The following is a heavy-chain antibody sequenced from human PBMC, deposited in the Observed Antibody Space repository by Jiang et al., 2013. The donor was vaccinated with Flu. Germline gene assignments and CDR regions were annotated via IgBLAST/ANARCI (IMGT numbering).Heavy chain of an antibody. J-gene: IGHJ5*02. V-gene: IGHV4-61*01. Sequence: GPGLVKPSEALSLTCTVSGGSLNINHYYWGWIRQPPGKGLEWLGYIYASGTTNSNPALKSRVTISVDTSKNQFSLKLTSVTAADTAVYYCARVEDRLGQNQRGVDPWGQGIRGHRLL. CDR1: GGSLNINHYY. CDR3: ARVEDRLGQNQRGVDP. CDR2: IYASGTT. D-gene: IGHD2-15*01.